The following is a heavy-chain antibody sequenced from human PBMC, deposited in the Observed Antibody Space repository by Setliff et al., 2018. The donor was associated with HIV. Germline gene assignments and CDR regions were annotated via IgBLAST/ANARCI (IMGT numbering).Heavy chain of an antibody. D-gene: IGHD2-15*01. Sequence: PRLSCAASGFTVSNNYMKWVRQAPGKGLEWVSLIYSGGSTYYADSVKGRFTISRDNSKNTLYLQMNSLRAEDTAVYYCARDRTCSGGSCYGTWGQGTMVTVSS. CDR2: IYSGGST. J-gene: IGHJ5*02. V-gene: IGHV3-53*01. CDR3: ARDRTCSGGSCYGT. CDR1: GFTVSNNY.